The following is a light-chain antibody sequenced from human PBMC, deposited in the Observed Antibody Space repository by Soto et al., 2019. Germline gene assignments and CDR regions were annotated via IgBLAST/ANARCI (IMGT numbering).Light chain of an antibody. J-gene: IGKJ1*01. CDR3: QHYNSHPWT. Sequence: IPMTQSPSTLSASVGDRVTFTCRASQTISTWLAWYQQKPGEAPKLLIYKASTLEVGVPSRFSASGSGTEFTLTINTLQPADFATYYCQHYNSHPWTFGQGTKV. CDR1: QTISTW. V-gene: IGKV1-5*03. CDR2: KAS.